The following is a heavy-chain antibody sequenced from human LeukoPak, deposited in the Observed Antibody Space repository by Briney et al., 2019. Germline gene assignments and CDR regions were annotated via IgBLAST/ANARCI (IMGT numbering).Heavy chain of an antibody. V-gene: IGHV3-7*01. Sequence: GGFLRLSCAASGFTFSSYWMSWVREAPGKGLEGVANIKQDRSEKYYVDSVKGRFNIYTDKAQNSLYLQMNSLRAEDTAVYYCARDRIVAGNSCYSRRVCSGLSRGYWGQGTLVTVSS. D-gene: IGHD2-2*01. CDR1: GFTFSSYW. CDR2: IKQDRSEK. J-gene: IGHJ4*02. CDR3: ARDRIVAGNSCYSRRVCSGLSRGY.